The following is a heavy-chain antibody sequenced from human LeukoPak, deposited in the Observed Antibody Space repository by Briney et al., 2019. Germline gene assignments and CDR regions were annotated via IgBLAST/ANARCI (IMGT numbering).Heavy chain of an antibody. CDR3: VRDMDRGQWLVRPYN. D-gene: IGHD6-19*01. CDR1: GYIFIGYY. V-gene: IGHV1-2*02. J-gene: IGHJ4*02. CDR2: IDPKSGGT. Sequence: GASVKVSCKTSGYIFIGYYMHWVRRAPGQGLEWMGWIDPKSGGTKYAQKFQGRVTMTRDMSISTAYMDLRRLKSDDTAVYYCVRDMDRGQWLVRPYNWGQGTLVTVSS.